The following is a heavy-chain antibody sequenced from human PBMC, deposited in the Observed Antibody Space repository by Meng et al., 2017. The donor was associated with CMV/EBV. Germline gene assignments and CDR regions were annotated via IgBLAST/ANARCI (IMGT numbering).Heavy chain of an antibody. CDR2: IYYSGST. J-gene: IGHJ6*02. V-gene: IGHV4-39*07. Sequence: SETLSLTCTVSGGSISSSSYYWGWIRQPPGKGLEWIGSIYYSGSTYYNPSLKSRVTISVDTSKNQFSPKLSSVTAADTAVYYCAREVTIFGVALTYYYYGMDVWGQGTTVTVSS. CDR1: GGSISSSSYY. CDR3: AREVTIFGVALTYYYYGMDV. D-gene: IGHD3-3*01.